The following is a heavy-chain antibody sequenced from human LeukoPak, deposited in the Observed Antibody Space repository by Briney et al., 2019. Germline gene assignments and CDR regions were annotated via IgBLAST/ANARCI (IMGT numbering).Heavy chain of an antibody. CDR3: ARATGVITMIVVPRIDY. D-gene: IGHD3-22*01. Sequence: GRSLRLSCAASGFTFGSHVMNWVRQAPGKGPEWVAVIWFDGSNKYYADSVKGRFTISRDNSNNTLYLQMDSLRAEDTAVYYCARATGVITMIVVPRIDYWGQGTLVTVSS. CDR1: GFTFGSHV. J-gene: IGHJ4*02. CDR2: IWFDGSNK. V-gene: IGHV3-33*01.